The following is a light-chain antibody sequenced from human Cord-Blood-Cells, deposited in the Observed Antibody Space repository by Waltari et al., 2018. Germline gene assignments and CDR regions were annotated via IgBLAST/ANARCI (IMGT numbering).Light chain of an antibody. CDR3: QQYYSTPF. J-gene: IGKJ3*01. V-gene: IGKV4-1*01. CDR1: QSVLYSSNNKNY. Sequence: DIVMTQSLDSLAVSLGERATINCKSRQSVLYSSNNKNYLAWYQQKPGQPPKLLIYWASTRESGVPDRFSGSGSGTDFTLTISSLQAEDVAVYYCQQYYSTPFFGPGTKVDIK. CDR2: WAS.